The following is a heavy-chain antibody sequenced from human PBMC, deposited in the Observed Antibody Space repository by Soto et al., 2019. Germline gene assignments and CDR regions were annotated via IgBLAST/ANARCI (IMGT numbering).Heavy chain of an antibody. Sequence: GGSLRLSCAASGFTFSSYAMSWVRQAPGKGLEWVSAISGSGGSTYYADSVKGRFTISRDNSKNTLYLQMNSLRAEDTAVYYCAKVARTLGYGDYEYYFDYWGQGTLVTVSS. J-gene: IGHJ4*02. V-gene: IGHV3-23*01. CDR1: GFTFSSYA. CDR3: AKVARTLGYGDYEYYFDY. CDR2: ISGSGGST. D-gene: IGHD4-17*01.